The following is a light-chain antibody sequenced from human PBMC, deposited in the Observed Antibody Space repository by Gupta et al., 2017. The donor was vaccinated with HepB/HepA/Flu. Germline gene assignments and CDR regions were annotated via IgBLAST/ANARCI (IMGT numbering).Light chain of an antibody. CDR1: SSNIGAGYP. V-gene: IGLV1-40*01. CDR2: AAN. CDR3: QSYDKSGSVV. Sequence: QSALTLLLSVSGAPGQTVTIPCTGSSSNIGAGYPVHWYQQLPGMAPTLLISAANNRPSGVPDRFSGSKSGSTASLSITGLQAEDEADYFCQSYDKSGSVVFGTGTKLTVL. J-gene: IGLJ2*01.